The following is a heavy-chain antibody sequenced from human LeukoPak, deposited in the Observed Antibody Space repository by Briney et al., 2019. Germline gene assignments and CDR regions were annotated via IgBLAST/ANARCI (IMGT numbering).Heavy chain of an antibody. V-gene: IGHV4-39*01. CDR3: ARRFYDILTGYYHNWFDP. CDR2: IYYSGST. D-gene: IGHD3-9*01. Sequence: SETLSLTCTVSGGSISSSSYYWGWIRQPPGKGLEWIGRIYYSGSTYYNPSLKSRVTISVDTSKNQFSLKLSSVTAADTAVYYCARRFYDILTGYYHNWFDPWGQGTLVTVSS. CDR1: GGSISSSSYY. J-gene: IGHJ5*02.